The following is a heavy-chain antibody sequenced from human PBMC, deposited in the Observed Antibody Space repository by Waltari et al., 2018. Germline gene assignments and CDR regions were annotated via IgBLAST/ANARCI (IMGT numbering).Heavy chain of an antibody. D-gene: IGHD3-10*01. CDR2: IYYSGST. CDR1: GGSISSYY. V-gene: IGHV4-59*01. CDR3: ARVGTMVQGAHTLDAFDI. Sequence: QVQLQESGPGLVKPSETLSLTCTVSGGSISSYYWSWIRQPPGKGLEWIGYIYYSGSTSNTPSLKSRVTISVDTSKNQFSLKLSSVTAADTAVYYCARVGTMVQGAHTLDAFDIWGQGTMVTVSS. J-gene: IGHJ3*02.